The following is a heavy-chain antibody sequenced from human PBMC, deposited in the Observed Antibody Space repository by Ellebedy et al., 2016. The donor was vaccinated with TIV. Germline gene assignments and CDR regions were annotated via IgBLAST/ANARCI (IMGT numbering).Heavy chain of an antibody. J-gene: IGHJ4*02. V-gene: IGHV4-34*01. CDR1: GFTVSNNY. Sequence: ESLKISCAASGFTVSNNYMSWLRQPPGKGLEWIGEINHSGSTNYNPSLKSRVTISVDTSNNQFSLKLSSVTAADTAVYYCARGQGVRKGWGQGTLVTVSS. D-gene: IGHD2-8*01. CDR3: ARGQGVRKG. CDR2: INHSGST.